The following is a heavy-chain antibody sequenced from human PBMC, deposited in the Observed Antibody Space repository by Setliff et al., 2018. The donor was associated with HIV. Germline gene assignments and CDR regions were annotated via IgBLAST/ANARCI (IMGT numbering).Heavy chain of an antibody. CDR2: MYYSGTT. CDR1: GGSFSGYY. V-gene: IGHV4-34*01. CDR3: VRRKSELRLISDYMDV. Sequence: PSETLSLTCAVYGGSFSGYYWSWIRQPPGLGLEWIGSMYYSGTTYHSPTLKSRVSMSMDTSRNQFSLKLSSVTAADTAIYYCVRRKSELRLISDYMDVWGKGTTVTVSS. J-gene: IGHJ6*03. D-gene: IGHD3-10*01.